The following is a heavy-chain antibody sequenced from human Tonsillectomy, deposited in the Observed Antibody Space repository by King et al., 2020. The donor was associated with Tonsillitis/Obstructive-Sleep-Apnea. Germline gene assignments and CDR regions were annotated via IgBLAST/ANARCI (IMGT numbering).Heavy chain of an antibody. Sequence: PLQESGPGLVKPSETLSLTCTVSGGSVSSGSYYWRWIRQPPGKGLEWIGYIYYSGSTNYNPSLKSRVTISVDTSKNQFSLKLSTVTAADTAVYYCAREDIVVVPAAVDAFDIWGQGTMVTVSS. CDR2: IYYSGST. V-gene: IGHV4-61*01. D-gene: IGHD2-2*01. CDR3: AREDIVVVPAAVDAFDI. CDR1: GGSVSSGSYY. J-gene: IGHJ3*02.